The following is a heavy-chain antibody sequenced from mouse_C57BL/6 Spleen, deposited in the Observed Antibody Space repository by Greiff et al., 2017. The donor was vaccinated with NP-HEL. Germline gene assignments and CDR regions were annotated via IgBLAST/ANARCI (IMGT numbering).Heavy chain of an antibody. J-gene: IGHJ2*01. D-gene: IGHD3-2*02. CDR2: INPNNGGT. V-gene: IGHV1-18*01. CDR1: GYTFTDYN. CDR3: ARPAQATYYFDY. Sequence: VQLQQSGPELVKPGASVKIPCKASGYTFTDYNMDWVKQSHGKSLEWIGDINPNNGGTIYNQKFKGKATLTVDKSSSTAYMELRSLTSEDTAVYYCARPAQATYYFDYWGQGTTLTVSS.